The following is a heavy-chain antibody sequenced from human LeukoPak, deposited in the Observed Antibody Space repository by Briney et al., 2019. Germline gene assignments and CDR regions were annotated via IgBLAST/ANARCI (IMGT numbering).Heavy chain of an antibody. D-gene: IGHD3-10*02. CDR2: ISSSGSTI. Sequence: GGSLRLSCAASGFAFSSYSMNWVRQAPGKGLEWVSYISSSGSTIYYADSVKGRFTISRDNAKNSLYLQMNSLRAEDTAVYYWAKLVITMIGGVWGKGTTVTISS. V-gene: IGHV3-48*04. CDR3: AKLVITMIGGV. CDR1: GFAFSSYS. J-gene: IGHJ6*04.